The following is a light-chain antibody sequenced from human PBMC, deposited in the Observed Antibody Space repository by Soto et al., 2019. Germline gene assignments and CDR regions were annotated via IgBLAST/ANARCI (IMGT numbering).Light chain of an antibody. Sequence: QSALTQPASVSGSPGQSITISCTGTSSDVGAYDFVSWYQHYPGKAPKLVTFDVTHRPPGISDRFSGSKSGNTASLTISGLQAEDEADYYCCSYAGSYTLWVFGGGTKLTVL. CDR2: DVT. CDR1: SSDVGAYDF. CDR3: CSYAGSYTLWV. V-gene: IGLV2-14*01. J-gene: IGLJ3*02.